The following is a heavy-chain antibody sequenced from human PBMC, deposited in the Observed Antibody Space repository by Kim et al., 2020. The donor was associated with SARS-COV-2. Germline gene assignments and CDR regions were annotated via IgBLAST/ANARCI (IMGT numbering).Heavy chain of an antibody. V-gene: IGHV3-64*01. CDR2: ISTNGDTT. CDR1: VFIFSAAG. D-gene: IGHD5-18*01. CDR3: VRVRYNSGSDYFDY. Sequence: GGSLRLSCAASVFIFSAAGMHWVRQAPGKGLEYVAAISTNGDTTYYGKSVKGRFTISRDDSKNTLYLQMGSLRAEDTAVYFCVRVRYNSGSDYFDYWGQGTLVTVSS. J-gene: IGHJ4*02.